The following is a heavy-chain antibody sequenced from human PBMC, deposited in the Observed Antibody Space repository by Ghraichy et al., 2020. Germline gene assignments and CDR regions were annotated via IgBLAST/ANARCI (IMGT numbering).Heavy chain of an antibody. CDR3: ARGNYYDSNY. D-gene: IGHD3-22*01. Sequence: SETLSLTCTVSGGSVSSGSYYWSWIRQPPGKGLEWIGYIYYSGSTNYNPSLKSRVTISVDTSKNQFSLKLSSVTAADTAVYYCARGNYYDSNYWGQGTLVTVSS. CDR1: GGSVSSGSYY. J-gene: IGHJ4*02. V-gene: IGHV4-61*01. CDR2: IYYSGST.